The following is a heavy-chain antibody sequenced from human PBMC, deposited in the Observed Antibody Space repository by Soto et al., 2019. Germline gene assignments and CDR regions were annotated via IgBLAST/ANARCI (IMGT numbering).Heavy chain of an antibody. Sequence: ASVKVFCKASGGTFSSYAISWVRQAPGQGLEWMGGIIPIFGTANYAQKFQGRVTITADESTSTAYMELSSLRSEDTAVYYCAREFEYSSSRFDYWGQGTLVTVSS. CDR1: GGTFSSYA. CDR2: IIPIFGTA. D-gene: IGHD6-6*01. J-gene: IGHJ4*02. V-gene: IGHV1-69*13. CDR3: AREFEYSSSRFDY.